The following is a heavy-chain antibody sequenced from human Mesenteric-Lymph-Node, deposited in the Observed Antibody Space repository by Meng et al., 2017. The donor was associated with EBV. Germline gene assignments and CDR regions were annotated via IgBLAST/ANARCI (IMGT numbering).Heavy chain of an antibody. J-gene: IGHJ5*02. CDR2: IHHSETA. V-gene: IGHV4-34*01. CDR3: ARQGYCRTTTCSTWFDP. Sequence: GLLQHWGAGLLNPSGTLSPTCVIYGGSFSGYSWNWIRQAPGKGLEWIGKIHHSETADYNPSLEDRVIISADTSKNQFSLELTSVTAADTAVYYCARQGYCRTTTCSTWFDPWGQGTLVTVSS. CDR1: GGSFSGYS. D-gene: IGHD2-2*01.